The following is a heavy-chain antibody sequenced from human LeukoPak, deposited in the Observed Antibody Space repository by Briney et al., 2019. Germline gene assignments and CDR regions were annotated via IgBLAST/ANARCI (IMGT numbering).Heavy chain of an antibody. Sequence: SETLSLTCTVSGGSITNHYWSWIRQPPGKGLEWIGCIYYSGSTNYNPSLKSRVTISVDTSKNQFSLKLSSVTAADTAMNYCARGFSGVWGQGTMVTVSS. CDR3: ARGFSGV. V-gene: IGHV4-59*11. CDR1: GGSITNHY. D-gene: IGHD3-10*01. CDR2: IYYSGST. J-gene: IGHJ3*01.